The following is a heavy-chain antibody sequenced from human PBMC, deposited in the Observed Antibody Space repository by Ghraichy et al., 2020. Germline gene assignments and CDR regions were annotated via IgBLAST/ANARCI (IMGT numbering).Heavy chain of an antibody. J-gene: IGHJ2*01. CDR2: IYTSGGT. Sequence: TLSLTCTVSGGSISSGSYYWNWIRQPAGKGLEWIGRIYTSGGTYYNPSLKSRVTMSLDTSKNQFSLQLSSVTAADTAVYYCARGGSSSSRYFDFWGRGTLVTVSS. CDR1: GGSISSGSYY. D-gene: IGHD6-6*01. V-gene: IGHV4-61*02. CDR3: ARGGSSSSRYFDF.